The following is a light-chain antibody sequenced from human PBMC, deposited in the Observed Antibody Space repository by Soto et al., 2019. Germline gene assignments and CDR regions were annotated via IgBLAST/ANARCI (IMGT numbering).Light chain of an antibody. CDR1: SSDVGGYNY. CDR3: RSYAGSYTFV. V-gene: IGLV2-11*01. Sequence: QSALTQPRSVSGSPGQSVTISCTGTSSDVGGYNYVSWYQHHPGKAPKVMIYDVSKRPSGVPDRFSGSKSGNTASLTISGPQAEDEADYYCRSYAGSYTFVLGTGTKLTVL. CDR2: DVS. J-gene: IGLJ1*01.